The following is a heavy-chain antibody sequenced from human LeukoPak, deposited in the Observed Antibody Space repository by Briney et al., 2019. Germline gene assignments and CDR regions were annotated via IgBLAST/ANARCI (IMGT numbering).Heavy chain of an antibody. CDR1: GFIFTSYA. V-gene: IGHV3-30*04. CDR2: ISYDGSNK. D-gene: IGHD2-2*01. Sequence: GGSMRPSGAAAGFIFTSYAMHWVRQAAGKGLGWVAVISYDGSNKYYADSVKGRFTISRDNSKNTLYLQMNSLRAEDTAVYYCARDRGRYCSSTSCLQIDYWGQGTLVTVSS. J-gene: IGHJ4*02. CDR3: ARDRGRYCSSTSCLQIDY.